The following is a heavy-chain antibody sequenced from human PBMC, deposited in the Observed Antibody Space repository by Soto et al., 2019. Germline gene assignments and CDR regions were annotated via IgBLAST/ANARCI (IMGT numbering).Heavy chain of an antibody. CDR2: VNQDERET. J-gene: IGHJ4*02. CDR1: GFIFSTQW. V-gene: IGHV3-7*01. Sequence: GESLKISCVGSGFIFSTQWMSWVRQAPGKGLEWVANVNQDERETYYVDSVKGRFTISRDNAKNSLYLQMNSLRAEDTAMYFCARAGTIGSADYWGQGTLVTVSS. D-gene: IGHD1-1*01. CDR3: ARAGTIGSADY.